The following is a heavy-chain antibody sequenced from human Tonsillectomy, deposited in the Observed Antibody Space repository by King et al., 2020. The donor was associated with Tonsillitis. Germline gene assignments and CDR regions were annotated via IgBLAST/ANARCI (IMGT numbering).Heavy chain of an antibody. CDR1: GFTFSSYS. J-gene: IGHJ1*01. Sequence: VQLVESGGGLVKPGGSRRLSCAASGFTFSSYSMNWVRQAPGKGLEWVSFISSSSSYIYYADSVKGRFTISRDNAKNSLYLQMNSLRAEDTAVYFCARGGSSLYEDRTEYFQHWGQGTLVTVSS. D-gene: IGHD6-13*01. V-gene: IGHV3-21*01. CDR2: ISSSSSYI. CDR3: ARGGSSLYEDRTEYFQH.